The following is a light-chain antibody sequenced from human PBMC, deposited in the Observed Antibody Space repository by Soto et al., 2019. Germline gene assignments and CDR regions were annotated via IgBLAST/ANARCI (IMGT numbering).Light chain of an antibody. CDR2: LEGSGSY. Sequence: QLVLTQSSSASASLGSSVKLTCTLNSGHSSYIIAWHHQQPGKAPRYLMKLEGSGSYNKGSGVPDRFSGSSSGADRYLTISNLQFEDEANYYCETWDSNTRVFGGGTKVTVL. CDR3: ETWDSNTRV. J-gene: IGLJ2*01. V-gene: IGLV4-60*02. CDR1: SGHSSYI.